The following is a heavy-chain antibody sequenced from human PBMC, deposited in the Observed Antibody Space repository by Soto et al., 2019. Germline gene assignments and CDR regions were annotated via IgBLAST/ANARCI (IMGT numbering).Heavy chain of an antibody. Sequence: SETLSLTCTVSGGSISSYYWSWIRQPPGKGLEWIGYIYYSGSTNYNPSLKSRVTISVDTSKNQFSLKLSSVTAADTAVYYCARTKYYDSSGYYYWGQGTLVTVSS. CDR3: ARTKYYDSSGYYY. CDR2: IYYSGST. V-gene: IGHV4-59*01. J-gene: IGHJ4*02. CDR1: GGSISSYY. D-gene: IGHD3-22*01.